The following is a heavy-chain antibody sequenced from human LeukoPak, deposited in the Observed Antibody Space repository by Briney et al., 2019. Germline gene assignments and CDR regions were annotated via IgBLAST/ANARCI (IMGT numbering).Heavy chain of an antibody. Sequence: ASVKVSCKASGYTFTGYYMHWVRQAPGQGLEWMGWINPSSGGTNYAQKFQGWVTMTRDTSISTAYMELSRLRSDDTAVYYCARAVTTSNYYGSGSYDGMDVWGQGTTVTVSS. J-gene: IGHJ6*02. CDR2: INPSSGGT. D-gene: IGHD3-10*01. V-gene: IGHV1-2*04. CDR3: ARAVTTSNYYGSGSYDGMDV. CDR1: GYTFTGYY.